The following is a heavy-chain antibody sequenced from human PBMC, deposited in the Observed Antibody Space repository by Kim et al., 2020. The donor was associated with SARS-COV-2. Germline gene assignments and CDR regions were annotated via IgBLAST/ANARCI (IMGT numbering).Heavy chain of an antibody. CDR3: ARYKGYCSGGSCYETFDY. J-gene: IGHJ4*02. CDR1: GGSISSSSYY. CDR2: IYYSGST. Sequence: SETLSLTCTVSGGSISSSSYYWGWIRQPPGKGLEWIGSIYYSGSTYYNPSLKSRVTISVDTSKNQFSLKLSSVTAADTAVYYCARYKGYCSGGSCYETFDYWGQGTLVTVSS. D-gene: IGHD2-15*01. V-gene: IGHV4-39*01.